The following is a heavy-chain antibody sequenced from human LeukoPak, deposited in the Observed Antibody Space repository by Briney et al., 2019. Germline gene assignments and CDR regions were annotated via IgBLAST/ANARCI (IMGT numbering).Heavy chain of an antibody. CDR2: ISAYNGNT. CDR1: GYTFTSYG. V-gene: IGHV1-18*01. J-gene: IGHJ4*02. D-gene: IGHD5-18*01. CDR3: ARAPARYSYGHVDY. Sequence: GASVKVSCKASGYTFTSYGISWVRQAPGQGLEWMGWISAYNGNTNYAQKLQGRVTMTTDTSTSTAYMELRSLRSDDTAVYYCARAPARYSYGHVDYWGQGTLVTVSS.